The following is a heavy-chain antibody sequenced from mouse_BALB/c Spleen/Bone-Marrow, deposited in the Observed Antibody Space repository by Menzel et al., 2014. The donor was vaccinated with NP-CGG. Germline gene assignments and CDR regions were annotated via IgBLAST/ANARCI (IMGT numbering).Heavy chain of an antibody. J-gene: IGHJ3*01. CDR2: VWRGGST. CDR1: GFSLTSYG. CDR3: ARGLYYDYEFAY. Sequence: VQLKQSGPGLVQTSQSLSITCTVYGFSLTSYGVHWVSQSPGKGPEWLGVVWRGGSTDYNAALISRLSISKDNSKSQVFFKMNRLQANDTAIYYCARGLYYDYEFAYWGQGTLVTVSA. D-gene: IGHD2-4*01. V-gene: IGHV2-2*02.